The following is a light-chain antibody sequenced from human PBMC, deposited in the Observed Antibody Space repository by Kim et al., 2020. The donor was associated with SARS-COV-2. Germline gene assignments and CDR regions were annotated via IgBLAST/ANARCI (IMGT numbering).Light chain of an antibody. Sequence: EIVLTQSPGALSLSPGERATLSCRASQSVSSSHLAWYQQKPGQAPRLLIYGASSRATGIPDRFSGSGSGTDFTLTISRLEPEDFAVYYCQHYRTSPYTFGQGTKLEI. V-gene: IGKV3-20*01. J-gene: IGKJ2*01. CDR1: QSVSSSH. CDR2: GAS. CDR3: QHYRTSPYT.